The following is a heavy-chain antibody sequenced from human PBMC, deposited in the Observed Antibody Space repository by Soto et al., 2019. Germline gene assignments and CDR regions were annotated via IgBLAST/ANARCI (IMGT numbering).Heavy chain of an antibody. CDR2: ISAYNANA. J-gene: IGHJ4*02. CDR3: ARENSYFDY. V-gene: IGHV1-18*01. Sequence: QIQLLQSGAEVKKPGGSVKVTCKASGYTFRNFGISGVRQAPGQGLEWMGWISAYNANANYAQKFQGRLTMTADTSTSTAYMELRSLRSDDTAVYYCARENSYFDYWGQGTLVTVSS. CDR1: GYTFRNFG.